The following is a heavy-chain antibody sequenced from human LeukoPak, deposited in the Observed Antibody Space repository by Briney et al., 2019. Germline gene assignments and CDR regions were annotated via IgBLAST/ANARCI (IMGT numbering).Heavy chain of an antibody. Sequence: PSETLSLTCAVYGGSFSGYYWSWIRQPPGKGLEWIGYIYYSGSTNYNPSLKSRVTISVDTSKNQFSLKLSSVTAADTAVYYCARDGKYYYDSSGYVVYGMDVWGQGTTVTVSS. V-gene: IGHV4-59*01. CDR2: IYYSGST. CDR1: GGSFSGYY. D-gene: IGHD3-22*01. CDR3: ARDGKYYYDSSGYVVYGMDV. J-gene: IGHJ6*02.